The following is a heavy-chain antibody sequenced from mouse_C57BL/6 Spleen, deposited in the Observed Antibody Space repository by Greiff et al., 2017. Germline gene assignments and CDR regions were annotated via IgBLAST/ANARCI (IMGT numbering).Heavy chain of an antibody. CDR2: IYWDDDK. Sequence: QVTLKVSGPGILQSSQTLSLTCSFSGFSLSTSGMGVSWIRQPSGKGLEWLAHIYWDDDKRYTPSRKRRLTISKATSRNQVFLKITGVDTADTATYYCARRAEGELGHYFDDWGKGTTLTVSS. D-gene: IGHD4-1*01. CDR1: GFSLSTSGMG. J-gene: IGHJ2*01. V-gene: IGHV8-12*01. CDR3: ARRAEGELGHYFDD.